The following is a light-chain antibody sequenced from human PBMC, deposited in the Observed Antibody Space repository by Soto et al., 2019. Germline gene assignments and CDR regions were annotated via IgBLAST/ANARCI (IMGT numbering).Light chain of an antibody. Sequence: QSALTQPASVSGSPGQSITISCTGTSSDVGGYNYVSWYQQHPGKAPKLMIYDVSNRPSGVSIRFSGSKSGNTASLTISGLQAEDEADYYCSSYTTIIRVSGGGTKLTVL. V-gene: IGLV2-14*01. CDR3: SSYTTIIRV. CDR2: DVS. J-gene: IGLJ3*02. CDR1: SSDVGGYNY.